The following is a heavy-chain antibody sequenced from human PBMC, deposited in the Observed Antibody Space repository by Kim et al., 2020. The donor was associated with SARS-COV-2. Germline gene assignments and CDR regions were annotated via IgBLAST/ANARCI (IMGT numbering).Heavy chain of an antibody. CDR2: IDPSDSYT. Sequence: GESLKISCKGSGYSFTSYWISWVRQMPGKGLEWMGRIDPSDSYTNYSPSFQGHVTISADKSISTAYLQWSSLKASDTAMYYCARLFDSDFWSGSMAPVDYWGQGTLVTVSS. D-gene: IGHD3-3*01. V-gene: IGHV5-10-1*01. J-gene: IGHJ4*02. CDR1: GYSFTSYW. CDR3: ARLFDSDFWSGSMAPVDY.